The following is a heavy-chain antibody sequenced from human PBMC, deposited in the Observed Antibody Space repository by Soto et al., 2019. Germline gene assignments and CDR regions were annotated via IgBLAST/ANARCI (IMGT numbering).Heavy chain of an antibody. J-gene: IGHJ4*02. CDR1: GFTFSSYS. CDR3: ARAPPYGSGSYQNY. D-gene: IGHD3-10*01. CDR2: ISSSSSYI. V-gene: IGHV3-21*01. Sequence: EVQLVESGGGLVKPGGSLRLSCAASGFTFSSYSMNWVRPAPGKGLEWVSSISSSSSYIYYADSVKGRFTISRDNAKNSLYLQMNSLRAEDTAVYYCARAPPYGSGSYQNYWGQGTLVTVSS.